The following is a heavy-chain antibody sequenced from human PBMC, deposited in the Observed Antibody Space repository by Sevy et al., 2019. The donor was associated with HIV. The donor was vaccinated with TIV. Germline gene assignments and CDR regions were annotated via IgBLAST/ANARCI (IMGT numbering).Heavy chain of an antibody. CDR1: GVSISNYY. Sequence: SETLSLTCTVSGVSISNYYWAWIRQPPGKGLECVGFSGSTNYNPSLKCRVTTSVDTSKNHFSLKLSSVTVADTAIYYRARGGPNQHQLDYFDYWGQGTLVTVSS. D-gene: IGHD6-13*01. CDR3: ARGGPNQHQLDYFDY. J-gene: IGHJ4*02. CDR2: SGST. V-gene: IGHV4-59*01.